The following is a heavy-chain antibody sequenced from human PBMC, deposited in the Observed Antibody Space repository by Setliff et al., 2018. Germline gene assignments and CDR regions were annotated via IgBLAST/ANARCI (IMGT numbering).Heavy chain of an antibody. V-gene: IGHV3-20*04. J-gene: IGHJ4*02. Sequence: GGSLRLSCAASGFTFDDYGMSWVRQAPGKGLEWVSGINWNGGSTGYADSVKGRFTISRDNAKNTLHLQMNSLRPEDTAVYYCARTCSGSGCYAGLESWGQGTPVTVSS. D-gene: IGHD2-15*01. CDR1: GFTFDDYG. CDR2: INWNGGST. CDR3: ARTCSGSGCYAGLES.